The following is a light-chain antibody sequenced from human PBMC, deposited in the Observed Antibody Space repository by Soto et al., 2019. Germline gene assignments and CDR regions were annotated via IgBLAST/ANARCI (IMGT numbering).Light chain of an antibody. CDR2: DNH. Sequence: QSFLTQPPSASGTPGQRVTFSCAGSSSNIGINTVNWYQQLPGTAPQLLISDNHRRPSGVPDRFSGSKSGTSASLAISGLQSEDEATYFCAAWDVSLKGFVFGTGTKVTVL. CDR3: AAWDVSLKGFV. J-gene: IGLJ1*01. V-gene: IGLV1-44*01. CDR1: SSNIGINT.